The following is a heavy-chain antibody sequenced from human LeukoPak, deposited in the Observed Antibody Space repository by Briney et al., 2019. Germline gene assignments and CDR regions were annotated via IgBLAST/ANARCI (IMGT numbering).Heavy chain of an antibody. CDR2: ISYDGSNK. J-gene: IGHJ6*02. D-gene: IGHD6-19*01. V-gene: IGHV3-30*03. Sequence: GGSLRLSCAASGFTFSSYGVHWVRQAPGKGLEWVAVISYDGSNKYYADSVKGRFTISRDNSKNTLYLQMNSLRAEDTAVYYCARAKWLVRYGMDVWGQGTTVTVSS. CDR1: GFTFSSYG. CDR3: ARAKWLVRYGMDV.